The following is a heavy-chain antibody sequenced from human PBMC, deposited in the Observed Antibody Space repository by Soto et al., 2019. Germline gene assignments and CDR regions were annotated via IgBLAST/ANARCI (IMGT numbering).Heavy chain of an antibody. CDR1: GGSISSGDYY. V-gene: IGHV4-30-4*01. CDR3: ASGSTTEKLDA. Sequence: SETLSLTCTVSGGSISSGDYYWSWIRQPPGKGLEWIGYFYYSGSTYYNPSLKSRVTISVDTSKNQFSLKLSSVTAADTAVYYCASGSTTEKLDAWGQGTLVTVSS. J-gene: IGHJ1*01. D-gene: IGHD4-17*01. CDR2: FYYSGST.